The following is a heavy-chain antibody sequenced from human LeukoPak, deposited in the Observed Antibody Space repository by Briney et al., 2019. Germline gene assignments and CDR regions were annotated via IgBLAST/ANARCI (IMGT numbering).Heavy chain of an antibody. J-gene: IGHJ5*02. CDR2: IYTSGST. CDR3: ARQKYVAGPGYYYGSGSYYNAPNWFDP. CDR1: GGSISSGSYY. D-gene: IGHD3-10*01. Sequence: SETLSLTCTVSGGSISSGSYYWSWIRQPAGKGLEWIGRIYTSGSTNYNPSLKSRVTMSVDTSKNQFSLKLSSVTAADTAVYYCARQKYVAGPGYYYGSGSYYNAPNWFDPWGQGTLVTVSS. V-gene: IGHV4-61*02.